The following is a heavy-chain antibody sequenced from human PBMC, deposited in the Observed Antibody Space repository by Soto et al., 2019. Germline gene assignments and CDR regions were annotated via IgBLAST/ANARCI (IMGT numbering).Heavy chain of an antibody. CDR2: ISHDGVRA. D-gene: IGHD6-19*01. CDR3: AKDSRRTSGWYYFDH. Sequence: GGSLRLSCAASGFTSNSLDLGWVRQAPGKGLEWVSAISHDGVRAYYADSVKGRFTISRDNSKNTLSLQMNSLRAEDTAVYYCAKDSRRTSGWYYFDHWGQGT. J-gene: IGHJ4*02. CDR1: GFTSNSLD. V-gene: IGHV3-23*01.